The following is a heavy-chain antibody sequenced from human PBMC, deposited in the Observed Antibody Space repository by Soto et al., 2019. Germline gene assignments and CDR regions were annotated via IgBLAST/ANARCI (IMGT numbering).Heavy chain of an antibody. CDR2: ISYDGSNK. CDR3: ARVIPAMAPYYYYGMDV. Sequence: PGGSLRLSCAASGFTFSSYAMHWVRQAPGKGLEWVAVISYDGSNKYYADSVKGRFTISRDNSKNTLYLQMNSLRAEDTAVYYCARVIPAMAPYYYYGMDVWGQGTTVTVSS. D-gene: IGHD5-18*01. J-gene: IGHJ6*02. V-gene: IGHV3-30-3*01. CDR1: GFTFSSYA.